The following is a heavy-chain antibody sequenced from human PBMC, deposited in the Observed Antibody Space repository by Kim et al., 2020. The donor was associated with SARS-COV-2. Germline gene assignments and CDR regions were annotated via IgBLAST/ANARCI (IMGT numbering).Heavy chain of an antibody. J-gene: IGHJ4*02. CDR2: ISSNGGST. D-gene: IGHD3-22*01. CDR3: ARGSKYYYDSSGYYWATASEFDY. CDR1: GFTFSSYA. Sequence: GGSLRLSCAASGFTFSSYAMHWVRQAPGKGLEYVSAISSNGGSTYYANSVKGRFTISRDNSKNTLYLQMGSLRAEDMAVYYCARGSKYYYDSSGYYWATASEFDYWGQGTLVTVSS. V-gene: IGHV3-64*01.